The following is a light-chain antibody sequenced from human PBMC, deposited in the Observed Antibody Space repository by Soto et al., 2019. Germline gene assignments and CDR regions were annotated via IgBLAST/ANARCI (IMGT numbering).Light chain of an antibody. CDR2: WAS. CDR3: QQYYSTPWT. CDR1: QIVLYSSDNRNY. J-gene: IGKJ1*01. V-gene: IGKV4-1*01. Sequence: DIVMTQSPDSLAVSLGERATINCKSSQIVLYSSDNRNYLTWYQQKPGQPPKLLIYWASTRQTGVPDRFSGSGSGTDFTLTINSLQAEDVAVYYCQQYYSTPWTFGQGTKVDIK.